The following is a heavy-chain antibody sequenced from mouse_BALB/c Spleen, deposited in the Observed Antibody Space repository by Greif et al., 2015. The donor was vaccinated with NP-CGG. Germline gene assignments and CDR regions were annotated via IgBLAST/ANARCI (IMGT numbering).Heavy chain of an antibody. J-gene: IGHJ3*01. V-gene: IGHV1-77*01. Sequence: QVQLQQPGPELVKPGASVKMSCKASGYTFTDYVTSWVKQRTGQGLEWIGEIYPGSGSTYYNEKFKGKATLTADKSSNTAYMQLSSLTSEDSAVYFCARDDYDGGPPLFAYWGQGTLVTVSA. CDR1: GYTFTDYV. CDR2: IYPGSGST. D-gene: IGHD2-4*01. CDR3: ARDDYDGGPPLFAY.